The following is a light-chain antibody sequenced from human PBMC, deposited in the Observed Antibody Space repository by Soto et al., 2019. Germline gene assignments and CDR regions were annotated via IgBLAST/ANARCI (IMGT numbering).Light chain of an antibody. CDR3: QQSYSILMST. V-gene: IGKV1-39*01. J-gene: IGKJ2*01. CDR2: AAS. CDR1: QSLSSY. Sequence: DIQMTQSPSSLSASVGDRVTITCRASQSLSSYLTWYQQKPGKAPKLLIYAASSLQSGVPSRFSGSGSGTDFTLTISSLQPEDFATYYCQQSYSILMSTLGQGTKLEIK.